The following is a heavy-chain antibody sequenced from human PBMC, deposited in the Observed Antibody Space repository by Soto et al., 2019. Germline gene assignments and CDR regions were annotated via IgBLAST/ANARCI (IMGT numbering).Heavy chain of an antibody. CDR2: IYNSGDT. J-gene: IGHJ4*02. D-gene: IGHD5-18*01. CDR3: ATESGSTYGYFDY. Sequence: PSETLSLTCTVSGGSIRSGGYYWSWIRHLPGKGLEWLGYIYNSGDTYYNPSLKSRLTISVDRSKNQFTLRLTSVTAADTAVYFCATESGSTYGYFDYWGQGTQVTVSS. CDR1: GGSIRSGGYY. V-gene: IGHV4-30-4*08.